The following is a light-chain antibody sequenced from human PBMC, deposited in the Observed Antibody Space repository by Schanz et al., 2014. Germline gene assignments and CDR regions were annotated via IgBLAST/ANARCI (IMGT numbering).Light chain of an antibody. J-gene: IGLJ3*02. Sequence: QSALTQPRSVSGSPGQSVTISCTGTSSDVGGYNYVSWYQQHPGKAPKLIIYDVTNRPSGVSNRFSGSKSGTSASLAITGLQTEDEASYYCQTYDISQTGLWLFGGGTKLTVL. CDR2: DVT. V-gene: IGLV2-11*01. CDR3: QTYDISQTGLWL. CDR1: SSDVGGYNY.